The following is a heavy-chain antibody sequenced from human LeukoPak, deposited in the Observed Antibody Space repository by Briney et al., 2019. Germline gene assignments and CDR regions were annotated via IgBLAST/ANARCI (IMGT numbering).Heavy chain of an antibody. CDR1: GFSIRCND. J-gene: IGHJ4*02. Sequence: GGSLSLTCTTSGFSIRCNDWSWIRQAPGKGLEWVSGIGASGGSTYYADSVKGRFTISRDNSKNTLYLHMNSLRTEDTAVYYSGKADCYLLWTLREYWGQGPLVTVSS. D-gene: IGHD2/OR15-2a*01. V-gene: IGHV3-23*01. CDR3: GKADCYLLWTLREY. CDR2: IGASGGST.